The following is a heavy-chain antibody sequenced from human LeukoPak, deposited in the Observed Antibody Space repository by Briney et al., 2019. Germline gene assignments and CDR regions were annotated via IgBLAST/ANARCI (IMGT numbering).Heavy chain of an antibody. V-gene: IGHV3-23*01. D-gene: IGHD6-19*01. CDR1: GFTFSSYV. CDR3: VKEASSAWLDY. Sequence: PGGSQRLSCAASGFTFSSYVMSWVRQAPGKGLEWVSGISGSGDTTYFADSVKGRFTISRDNSKNTVSLEMNSLRAEDTAVYYCVKEASSAWLDYWGLGTLVTVSS. CDR2: ISGSGDTT. J-gene: IGHJ4*02.